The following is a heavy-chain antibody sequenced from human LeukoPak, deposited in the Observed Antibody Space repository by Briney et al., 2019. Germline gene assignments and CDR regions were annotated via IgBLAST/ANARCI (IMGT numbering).Heavy chain of an antibody. CDR3: TRETTPYY. CDR2: IRSKAYGGTT. CDR1: GFTFGDYA. Sequence: GGSLRLSCTGSGFTFGDYAMTWVRQAPGKGLEWVGFIRSKAYGGTTEYAASVKDRFTISRDDSKSIAYLQMNSLKTEDTGVYYCTRETTPYYWGQGTLVTVSS. D-gene: IGHD4-17*01. J-gene: IGHJ4*02. V-gene: IGHV3-49*04.